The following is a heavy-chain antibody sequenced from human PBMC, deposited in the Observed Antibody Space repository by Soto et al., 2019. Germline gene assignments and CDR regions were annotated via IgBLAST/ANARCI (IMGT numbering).Heavy chain of an antibody. Sequence: SXTLSLTCTVSGASVRTDYWVWIRQPPGKGLEWTAXFYYSXRAKLTYSLKXXVALSADXXKNQLSLNLHSVPAADTPTYYCARASRLFRVGHWGQEFQVTASS. J-gene: IGHJ4*02. V-gene: IGHV4-59*02. CDR1: GASVRTDY. D-gene: IGHD3-10*01. CDR3: ARASRLFRVGH. CDR2: FYYSXRA.